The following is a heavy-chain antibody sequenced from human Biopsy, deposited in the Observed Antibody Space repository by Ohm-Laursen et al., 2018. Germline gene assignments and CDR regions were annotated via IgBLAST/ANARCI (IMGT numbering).Heavy chain of an antibody. CDR3: TKILTAYAHGWGLFDH. CDR1: GFIFSTYT. J-gene: IGHJ4*02. D-gene: IGHD3-10*01. V-gene: IGHV3-30*18. CDR2: ISYDGNAK. Sequence: SLRLSCTASGFIFSTYTMNWVRKAPGKGLAWVAFISYDGNAKYYAHSVKGRFTLSRDNSNNTLYLHMNSLRADDTAVYYCTKILTAYAHGWGLFDHWGQGSLVTVFS.